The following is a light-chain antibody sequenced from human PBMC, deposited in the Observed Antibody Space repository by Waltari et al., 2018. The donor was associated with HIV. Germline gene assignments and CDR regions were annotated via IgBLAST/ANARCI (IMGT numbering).Light chain of an antibody. Sequence: QSELTQPPSVSAAPGQRVTISCTGSSSNIGAGYDVHWYQQVPGRAPKVVIYGNINRPSGVPDRFSCSKSGSSASLVITGLQSEDEADYYCQSYDSNLSGLFGGGTKVTVL. CDR2: GNI. CDR3: QSYDSNLSGL. J-gene: IGLJ2*01. CDR1: SSNIGAGYD. V-gene: IGLV1-40*01.